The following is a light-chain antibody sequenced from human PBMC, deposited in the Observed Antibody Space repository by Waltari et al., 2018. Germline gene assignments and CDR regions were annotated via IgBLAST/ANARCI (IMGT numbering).Light chain of an antibody. CDR3: CSYAGHFTWV. CDR1: DSDIGDTNY. CDR2: DVN. Sequence: QSALTQPPSVSGSPGQSVTISCIGTDSDIGDTNYVSWYQQHPGKAPKLIIFDVNARPPGAPGRCSGSKAGNTASLTISGLQFEDESDYVCCSYAGHFTWVFGGGTKLTVL. V-gene: IGLV2-11*01. J-gene: IGLJ3*02.